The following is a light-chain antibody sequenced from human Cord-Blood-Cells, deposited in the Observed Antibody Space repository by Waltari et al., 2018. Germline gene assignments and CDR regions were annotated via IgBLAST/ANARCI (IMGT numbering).Light chain of an antibody. CDR3: QQYNNWLT. Sequence: EIVMTPSPATLSVAPGERATLSCRASQSVSSNLAGYQQNPGQAPRLLFYGASTRATGIPARFSGSGSGTEFTLTISSLQSEDFAVYYCQQYNNWLTFGGGTKVEIK. CDR1: QSVSSN. CDR2: GAS. J-gene: IGKJ4*01. V-gene: IGKV3-15*01.